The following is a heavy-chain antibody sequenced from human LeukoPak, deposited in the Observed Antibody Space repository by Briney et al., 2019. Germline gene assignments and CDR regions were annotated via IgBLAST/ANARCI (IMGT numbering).Heavy chain of an antibody. CDR1: GGSISSTSYY. J-gene: IGHJ5*02. V-gene: IGHV4-39*01. D-gene: IGHD2-21*01. CDR2: IYYRGTT. Sequence: SETLSLTCTVSGGSISSTSYYWGWIRQPPGKGLEWIGSIYYRGTTYYTPSLKSRVTISVDTSKNQFSLKLSSVTAADTAVYYCARSPISVVVIAKINWFDPWGQGTLVTVSS. CDR3: ARSPISVVVIAKINWFDP.